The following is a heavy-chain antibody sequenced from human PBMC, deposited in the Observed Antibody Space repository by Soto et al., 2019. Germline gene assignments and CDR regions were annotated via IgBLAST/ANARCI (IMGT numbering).Heavy chain of an antibody. CDR1: GGTFSSYA. Sequence: QVQLVQSGAEVKKPGSSVKVSCKASGGTFSSYAISWVRQAPGQGLEWMGGIIPIFGTANYAQKFQGRVTITADGSTSTAYMELSSLRSEDTAVYYCARGIQLWLSDRTYYYGSGSRYYYGMDVWGQGTTVTVSS. CDR3: ARGIQLWLSDRTYYYGSGSRYYYGMDV. D-gene: IGHD3-10*01. J-gene: IGHJ6*02. V-gene: IGHV1-69*01. CDR2: IIPIFGTA.